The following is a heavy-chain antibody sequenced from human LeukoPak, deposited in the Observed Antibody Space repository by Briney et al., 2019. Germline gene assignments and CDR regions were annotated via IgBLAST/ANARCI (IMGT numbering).Heavy chain of an antibody. D-gene: IGHD6-13*01. CDR1: GFTFSDYW. CDR3: ARGTSMPAATNRVVDY. Sequence: GGSLRLSCAGSGFTFSDYWVDWVRQAPGKGLEWVANINQDGSEKHCVDSVKGRFTTSRDNAKNSLYLQMNSLSADDTAIYYCARGTSMPAATNRVVDYWGLGTLVTVSS. CDR2: INQDGSEK. V-gene: IGHV3-7*01. J-gene: IGHJ4*02.